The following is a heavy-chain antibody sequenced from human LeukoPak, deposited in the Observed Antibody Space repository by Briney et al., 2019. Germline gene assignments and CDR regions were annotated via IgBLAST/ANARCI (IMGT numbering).Heavy chain of an antibody. D-gene: IGHD1-14*01. CDR2: IWYDGSNK. Sequence: GGSLRLSCAASGFTFSSYGMHWVRQAPGNGLEWVAVIWYDGSNKYYADSVKGRFTISRDNSKNTLYLQMNSLRAEDTAVYYCAGDHSGTFDYWGQGTLVTVSS. V-gene: IGHV3-33*01. J-gene: IGHJ4*02. CDR3: AGDHSGTFDY. CDR1: GFTFSSYG.